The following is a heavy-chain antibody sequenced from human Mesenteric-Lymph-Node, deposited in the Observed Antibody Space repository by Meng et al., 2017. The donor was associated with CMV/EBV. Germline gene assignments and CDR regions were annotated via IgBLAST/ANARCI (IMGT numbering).Heavy chain of an antibody. J-gene: IGHJ6*02. CDR2: IIPIFGTT. Sequence: SVKVSCKTSGGTFTNFALSWVRQAPGQGLEWMGGIIPIFGTTTYAQKFQGRVTISADKSTNTTYMELTSLRSDDTAVYYCARPTYYFYGMDVWGQGTTVTVSS. CDR1: GGTFTNFA. CDR3: ARPTYYFYGMDV. V-gene: IGHV1-69*06.